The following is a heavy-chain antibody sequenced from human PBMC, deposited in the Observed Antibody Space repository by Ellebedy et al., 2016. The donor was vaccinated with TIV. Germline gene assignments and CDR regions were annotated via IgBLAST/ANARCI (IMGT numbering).Heavy chain of an antibody. J-gene: IGHJ5*02. CDR3: ARSIVVVNNWFDP. D-gene: IGHD2-21*01. Sequence: ASVKVSCXASGYTFTSYYMHWVRQAPGQGLEWMGIINPSGGSTSYAQKFQGRVTMTRDTSTSTAYMELRSLRSDDTAVYYCARSIVVVNNWFDPWGQGTLVTVSS. CDR2: INPSGGST. V-gene: IGHV1-46*01. CDR1: GYTFTSYY.